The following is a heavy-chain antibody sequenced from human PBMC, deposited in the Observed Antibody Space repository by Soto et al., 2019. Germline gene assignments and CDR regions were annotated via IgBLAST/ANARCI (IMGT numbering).Heavy chain of an antibody. Sequence: PGGSLRLSCAASGFTFSSYEMNWARQAPGKGLEWVSYISSSGSTIYYADSVKGRFTISRDNAKNSLYLQMNSLRAEDTAVYYFAIEQGGYCYDCIAYGAYWCQGTLVKVSS. CDR1: GFTFSSYE. CDR2: ISSSGSTI. D-gene: IGHD3-22*01. V-gene: IGHV3-48*03. J-gene: IGHJ4*02. CDR3: AIEQGGYCYDCIAYGAY.